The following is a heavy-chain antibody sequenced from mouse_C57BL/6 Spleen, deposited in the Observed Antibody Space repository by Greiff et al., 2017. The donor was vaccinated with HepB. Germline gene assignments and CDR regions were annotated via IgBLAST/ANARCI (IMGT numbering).Heavy chain of an antibody. J-gene: IGHJ4*01. Sequence: EVMLVESGGGLVKPGGSLKLSCAASGFTFSDYGMHWVRQAPEKGLEWVAYISSGSSTIYYADTVKGRFTISRDNAKNTLFLQMTSLRSEDTAMYYCARTNYYGSSDYAMDYWGQGTSVTVSS. CDR2: ISSGSSTI. D-gene: IGHD1-1*01. CDR3: ARTNYYGSSDYAMDY. CDR1: GFTFSDYG. V-gene: IGHV5-17*01.